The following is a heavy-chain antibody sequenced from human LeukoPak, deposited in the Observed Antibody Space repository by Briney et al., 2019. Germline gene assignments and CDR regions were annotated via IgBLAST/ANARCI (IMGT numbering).Heavy chain of an antibody. Sequence: GGSLRLSCAASGFTFSSYSMNWVRQAPGKGLEWVSYISSSSSTIYYADSVKGRFTISRDNAKNSLYLQMNSLRDEDTAVYYCARDSGKYSSGWYFDYWGQGTLVTVPS. J-gene: IGHJ4*02. D-gene: IGHD6-19*01. CDR3: ARDSGKYSSGWYFDY. V-gene: IGHV3-48*02. CDR2: ISSSSSTI. CDR1: GFTFSSYS.